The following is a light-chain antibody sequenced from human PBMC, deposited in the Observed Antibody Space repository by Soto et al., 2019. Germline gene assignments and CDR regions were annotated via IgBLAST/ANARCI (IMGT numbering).Light chain of an antibody. CDR1: QSVNYY. V-gene: IGKV3-11*01. CDR3: QQRSNT. J-gene: IGKJ5*01. Sequence: EIVLTQSPATLSLSAGESATLSCRASQSVNYYLAWYQQKPGXAPRLLIYEASNRATGIPARFSGSGSGTDFTLTISSLEPEDFAVYYCQQRSNTFGQGTRLEI. CDR2: EAS.